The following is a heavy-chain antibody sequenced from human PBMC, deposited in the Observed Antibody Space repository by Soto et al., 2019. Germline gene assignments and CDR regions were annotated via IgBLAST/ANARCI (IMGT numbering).Heavy chain of an antibody. D-gene: IGHD3-3*02. CDR1: GFTFSSYA. Sequence: GGSLRLSCAASGFTFSSYAMHWVRQAPGKGLEWVAVISYDGSNKYYADSVKGRFTISRDNSKNTLYLQMNSLRAEDTAVYYCARTLVLRAYYYYGMDVWGQGTTVTVSS. J-gene: IGHJ6*02. CDR2: ISYDGSNK. V-gene: IGHV3-30-3*01. CDR3: ARTLVLRAYYYYGMDV.